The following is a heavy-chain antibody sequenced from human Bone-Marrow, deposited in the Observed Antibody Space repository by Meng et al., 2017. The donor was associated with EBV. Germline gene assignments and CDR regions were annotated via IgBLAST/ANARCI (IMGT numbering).Heavy chain of an antibody. V-gene: IGHV4-61*01. D-gene: IGHD3-10*01. Sequence: KPFDIIYLTFCLAGVTVNSDTYHWSLLWQSPGKVLELIGYIDDTGTTIYNPSLNSRVSILLETSNNQFSLRLYSVTTADTAVYYCAKSRSSTPGIVDDWGQGTLVTVSS. CDR3: AKSRSSTPGIVDD. CDR2: IDDTGTT. J-gene: IGHJ4*02. CDR1: GVTVNSDTYH.